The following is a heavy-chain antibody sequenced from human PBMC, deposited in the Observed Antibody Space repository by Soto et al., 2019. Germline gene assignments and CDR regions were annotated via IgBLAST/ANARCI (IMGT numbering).Heavy chain of an antibody. CDR3: ARGQRALITYGPFHP. Sequence: PGGSLRLSCAPSGFTLSNYAMSWVRQAPGKGLEWVSTFSGTGGYTYYTDSVKGRFTISRDESKNTLFLHMNSLRAADTAVYYCARGQRALITYGPFHPWGQGTLVTVSS. V-gene: IGHV3-23*01. CDR2: FSGTGGYT. CDR1: GFTLSNYA. D-gene: IGHD4-17*01. J-gene: IGHJ5*02.